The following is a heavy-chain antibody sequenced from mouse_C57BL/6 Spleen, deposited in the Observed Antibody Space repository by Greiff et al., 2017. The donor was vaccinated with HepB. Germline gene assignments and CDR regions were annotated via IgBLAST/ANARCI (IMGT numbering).Heavy chain of an antibody. J-gene: IGHJ1*03. CDR2: ISNGGGST. CDR1: GFTFSDYY. CDR3: ARQGYDGYWYFDV. V-gene: IGHV5-12*01. D-gene: IGHD2-3*01. Sequence: EVQLQQSGGGLVQPGGSLKLSCAASGFTFSDYYMYWVRQTPEKRLEWVAYISNGGGSTYYPDTVKGRFTISRDNAKNTLYLQMSRLKSEDTAMYYCARQGYDGYWYFDVWGTGTTVTVSS.